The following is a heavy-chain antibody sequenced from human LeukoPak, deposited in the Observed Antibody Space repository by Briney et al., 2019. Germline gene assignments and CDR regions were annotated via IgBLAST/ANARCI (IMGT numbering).Heavy chain of an antibody. J-gene: IGHJ6*03. CDR3: ARDKYDILGYYYYMDV. CDR2: MNPNSGDT. V-gene: IGHV1-8*01. Sequence: ASVKVSCKASGYTFTSYDINWVRQATGQGLEWMGWMNPNSGDTGYAQKFQGRVTMTRDTSISTAYMELSRLRSDDTAVYYCARDKYDILGYYYYMDVWGKGTTVTVSS. D-gene: IGHD3-9*01. CDR1: GYTFTSYD.